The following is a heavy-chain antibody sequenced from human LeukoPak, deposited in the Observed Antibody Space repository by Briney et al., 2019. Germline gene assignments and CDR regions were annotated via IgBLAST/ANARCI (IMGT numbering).Heavy chain of an antibody. J-gene: IGHJ4*02. CDR1: GFTFSSYT. CDR3: AKGTQRGNSGWGYYY. CDR2: ITSSSSYI. D-gene: IGHD3-10*01. V-gene: IGHV3-21*04. Sequence: GGSLSLSCAAPGFTFSSYTMNWVRQAAGKGPEWVSSITSSSSYIYYADSVKGRFTISRDNAKNFLYVQMNNLRAEDTALYYCAKGTQRGNSGWGYYYWGQGTLVTVSS.